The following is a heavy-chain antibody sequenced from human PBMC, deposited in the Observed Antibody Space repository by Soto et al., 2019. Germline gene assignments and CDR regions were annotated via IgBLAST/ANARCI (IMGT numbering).Heavy chain of an antibody. D-gene: IGHD3-10*01. CDR1: GYTFIDYY. CDR3: LTDYG. J-gene: IGHJ4*02. CDR2: INPNTGGT. Sequence: ASVKVSCKASGYTFIDYYMHWLRQAPGQGLEWLGWINPNTGGTNYAQKFQGRVTLTRDTSITTAYVELSSLISDDTAVYYCLTDYGWGEGTLVNVSS. V-gene: IGHV1-2*02.